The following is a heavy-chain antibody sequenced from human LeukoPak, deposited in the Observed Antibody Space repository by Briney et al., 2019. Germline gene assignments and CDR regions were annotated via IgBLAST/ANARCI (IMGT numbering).Heavy chain of an antibody. D-gene: IGHD4-23*01. CDR2: INPSGGST. J-gene: IGHJ3*02. Sequence: ASVKVSCKASGYTFTSYYMHWVRQAPGQGLEWMGIINPSGGSTSYAQKFQGRVTMTRDTSTSTAYMELSRLRSDDTAVYYCARDRWGRGFDIWGQGTMVTVSS. CDR1: GYTFTSYY. CDR3: ARDRWGRGFDI. V-gene: IGHV1-46*01.